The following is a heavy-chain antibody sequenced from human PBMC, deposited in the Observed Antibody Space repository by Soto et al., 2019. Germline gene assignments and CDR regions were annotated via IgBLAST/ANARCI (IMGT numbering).Heavy chain of an antibody. J-gene: IGHJ6*02. V-gene: IGHV4-34*01. CDR2: INHSGST. Sequence: SETLSLTCAVYGGSFSVYYWSWIRQPPGKGLEWIGEINHSGSTNYNPSLKSRVTISVDTSKNQFSLKLSSVTAADTAVYYCARGAVDFWSGYYHYYDYGMDVWGQGNTVTVSS. CDR1: GGSFSVYY. D-gene: IGHD3-3*01. CDR3: ARGAVDFWSGYYHYYDYGMDV.